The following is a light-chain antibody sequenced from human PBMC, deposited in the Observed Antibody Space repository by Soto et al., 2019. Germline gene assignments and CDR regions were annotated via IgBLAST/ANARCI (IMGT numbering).Light chain of an antibody. CDR2: VAS. CDR1: QSVSSNF. J-gene: IGKJ4*01. V-gene: IGKV3-20*01. CDR3: QQYGGSPT. Sequence: IVLTQSPGTLYLSPGERATLSCRASQSVSSNFLAWYQQKPGQAPRLLMYVASSRATGIPDRFSGSGSGTDFTLTITRLEPEDFAVYYCQQYGGSPTFGGGTKVDIK.